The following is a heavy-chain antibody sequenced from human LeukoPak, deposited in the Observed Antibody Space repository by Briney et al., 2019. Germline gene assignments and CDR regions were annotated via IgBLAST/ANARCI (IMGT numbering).Heavy chain of an antibody. D-gene: IGHD6-19*01. CDR3: ARCRYSSGWYRSYFDY. Sequence: SETLSLTCAVYGGAFSGYYWSWIRQPPGKGLEWIGEINHSGSTNYNPSLKSRVTISVDTSKNQFSLKLSSVTAADTAVYYCARCRYSSGWYRSYFDYWGQGTLVTVSS. J-gene: IGHJ4*02. V-gene: IGHV4-34*01. CDR2: INHSGST. CDR1: GGAFSGYY.